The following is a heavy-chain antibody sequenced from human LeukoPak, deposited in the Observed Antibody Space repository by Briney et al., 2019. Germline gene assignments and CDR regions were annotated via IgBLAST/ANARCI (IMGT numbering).Heavy chain of an antibody. CDR1: GLTFSSYA. J-gene: IGHJ4*02. CDR2: ISGSGGST. CDR3: AKVYDSSGLFDY. D-gene: IGHD3-22*01. V-gene: IGHV3-23*01. Sequence: GGSLRLSCAASGLTFSSYAMSWVRQAPGKGLEWVSAISGSGGSTYYADSVKGRFTISRDNSKNTLYLQMNSLRAEDTAVYYCAKVYDSSGLFDYWGQGTLVTVSS.